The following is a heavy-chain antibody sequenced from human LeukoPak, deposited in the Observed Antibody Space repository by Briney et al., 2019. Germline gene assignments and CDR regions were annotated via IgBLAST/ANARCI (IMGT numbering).Heavy chain of an antibody. CDR3: ARGTYYYGSGSKFDY. Sequence: SETLSLTCTVSGGSVSSGSYYWSWIRQPPGKGLEWIGYIYYSGSTNYNPSLKSRVTISVDRSKNQFSLKLSSVTAADTAVYYCARGTYYYGSGSKFDYWGQGTLVTVSS. CDR1: GGSVSSGSYY. J-gene: IGHJ4*02. CDR2: IYYSGST. D-gene: IGHD3-10*01. V-gene: IGHV4-61*01.